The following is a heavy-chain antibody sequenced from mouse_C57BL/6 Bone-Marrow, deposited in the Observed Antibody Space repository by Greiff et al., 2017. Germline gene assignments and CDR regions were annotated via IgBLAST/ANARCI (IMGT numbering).Heavy chain of an antibody. CDR1: GYTFTDYN. CDR2: INPNNGGT. Sequence: EVQLQQSGPELVKPGASVKMSCKASGYTFTDYNMHWVKQSHGKSLEWIGYINPNNGGTSYNQKFKGKATLTVNKSSSTAYMELRSLTSEDSAVYYCARVPSYYYGSSPWFAYWGQGTLVTVSA. D-gene: IGHD1-1*01. V-gene: IGHV1-22*01. CDR3: ARVPSYYYGSSPWFAY. J-gene: IGHJ3*01.